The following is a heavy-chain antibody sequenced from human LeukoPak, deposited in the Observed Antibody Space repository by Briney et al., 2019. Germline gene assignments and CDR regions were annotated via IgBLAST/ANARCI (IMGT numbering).Heavy chain of an antibody. J-gene: IGHJ4*02. CDR2: INEDGSEK. Sequence: GGSLRLSCAASGLTLTRYWIGWVRQAPGKVPEWVANINEDGSEKYYLDSVTGRFTFSRDNARNSLYLQMNSLRVEDAAVYFCARVGAAGFDYWGQGGLVTVSS. V-gene: IGHV3-7*03. CDR3: ARVGAAGFDY. D-gene: IGHD6-13*01. CDR1: GLTLTRYW.